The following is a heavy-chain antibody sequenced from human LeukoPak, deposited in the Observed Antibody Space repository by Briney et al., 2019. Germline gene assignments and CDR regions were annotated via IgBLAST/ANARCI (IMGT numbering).Heavy chain of an antibody. CDR1: GYTFTSYG. Sequence: ASVKVSCKTSGYTFTSYGIGWVRQAPGQGLEWMGWISAYNGNTNYAQKLQGRVTMTTDTSTSTVYMELRSLRSDDTAVYYRARSGDGNWFDPWGQGTLVTVSS. V-gene: IGHV1-18*01. CDR2: ISAYNGNT. D-gene: IGHD7-27*01. CDR3: ARSGDGNWFDP. J-gene: IGHJ5*02.